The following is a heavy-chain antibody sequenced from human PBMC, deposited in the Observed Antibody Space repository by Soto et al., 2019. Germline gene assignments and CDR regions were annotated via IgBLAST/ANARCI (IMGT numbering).Heavy chain of an antibody. V-gene: IGHV4-39*01. Sequence: SETLSLTCTVSGGSISSSSYYWGWIRQPPGKGLEWIGSIYYSGSTYYNPSLKSRVTISVDTSKNQFSLKLSSVTAADTAVYYCASPHYDILTGLDWFDPWGQGTLVTVSS. CDR2: IYYSGST. D-gene: IGHD3-9*01. CDR3: ASPHYDILTGLDWFDP. CDR1: GGSISSSSYY. J-gene: IGHJ5*02.